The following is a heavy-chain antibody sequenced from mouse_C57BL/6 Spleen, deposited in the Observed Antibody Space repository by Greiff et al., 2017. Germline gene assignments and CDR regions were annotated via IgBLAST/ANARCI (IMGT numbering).Heavy chain of an antibody. CDR3: ARQGSTTVVPKGFDY. CDR2: IDPSDSYT. V-gene: IGHV1-50*01. J-gene: IGHJ2*01. CDR1: GYTFTSYW. D-gene: IGHD1-1*01. Sequence: QVQLQQPGAELVKPGASVKLSCKASGYTFTSYWMQWVKQRPGQGLEWIGEIDPSDSYTNYNQKIKGKATLPVDTSSSTAYMQLSSLTSEDSAVYYCARQGSTTVVPKGFDYWGQGTTLTVSS.